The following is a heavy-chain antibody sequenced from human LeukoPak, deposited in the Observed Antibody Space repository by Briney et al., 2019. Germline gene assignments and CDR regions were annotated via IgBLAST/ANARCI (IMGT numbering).Heavy chain of an antibody. D-gene: IGHD6-6*01. Sequence: ASVKVSCKACGYTFTSYDTNWVRQATGQGLEWMGWMNPNSGNTGYAQKFQGRVTMTRNTSISTAYIELSSLRSEDTAVYYCARGRKVAARPYYYYYMDVWGKGTTVTVSS. CDR3: ARGRKVAARPYYYYYMDV. CDR1: GYTFTSYD. J-gene: IGHJ6*03. CDR2: MNPNSGNT. V-gene: IGHV1-8*01.